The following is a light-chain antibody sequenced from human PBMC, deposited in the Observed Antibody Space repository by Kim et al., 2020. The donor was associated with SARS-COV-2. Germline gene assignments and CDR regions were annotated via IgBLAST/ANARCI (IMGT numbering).Light chain of an antibody. Sequence: DIQMTQSPSTLSASVGDRVTITCRASQSISNWLAWYQQKPGKAPKLLIYKASSLESGVPSRFSGSGSGTEFTLTISSLQPNDFATYYCQQYNSYSRPTFGGGTKVDIK. CDR3: QQYNSYSRPT. CDR2: KAS. J-gene: IGKJ4*01. CDR1: QSISNW. V-gene: IGKV1-5*03.